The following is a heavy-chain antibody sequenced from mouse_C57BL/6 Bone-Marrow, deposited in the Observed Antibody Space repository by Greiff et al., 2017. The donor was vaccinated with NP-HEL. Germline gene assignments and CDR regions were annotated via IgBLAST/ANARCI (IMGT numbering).Heavy chain of an antibody. J-gene: IGHJ2*01. Sequence: KESCKASGYTFTSYGISWVKQRTGQGLEWIGEIYPRSGNTYYNEKFKGKATLTADKSSSTAYMELRSLTSEDSAVYFCARGVYYYGSSYYYFDYWGQGTTLTVSS. CDR2: IYPRSGNT. CDR3: ARGVYYYGSSYYYFDY. CDR1: GYTFTSYG. D-gene: IGHD1-1*01. V-gene: IGHV1-81*01.